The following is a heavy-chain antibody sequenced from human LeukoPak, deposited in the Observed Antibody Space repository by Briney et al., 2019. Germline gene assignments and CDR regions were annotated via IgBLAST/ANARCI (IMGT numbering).Heavy chain of an antibody. CDR2: INHSGST. J-gene: IGHJ4*02. Sequence: SETLSLTCLVDGGSFSGYYWSWIRQPPGKGLEWIGEINHSGSTNYNPSLKSRVTISVDTSKNQFSLKLSSVTAADTAVYYCARGGPNDYTDYWGQGTLVTVSS. V-gene: IGHV4-34*01. CDR1: GGSFSGYY. CDR3: ARGGPNDYTDY.